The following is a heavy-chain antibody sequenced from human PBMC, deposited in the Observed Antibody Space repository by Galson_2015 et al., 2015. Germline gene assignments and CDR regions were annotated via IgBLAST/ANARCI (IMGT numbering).Heavy chain of an antibody. D-gene: IGHD4-23*01. CDR2: INPSGGTT. V-gene: IGHV1-46*01. J-gene: IGHJ4*02. Sequence: SVKVSCKASGYTFTTYYMHWVRQAPGQGLEWMGIINPSGGTTSYAQKFQGRVTLTTDTSTTTVSMDLSSLRSDDTAVYYCARGWGSLGYGGNRAYLDSWVQGTGVTVSS. CDR3: ARGWGSLGYGGNRAYLDS. CDR1: GYTFTTYY.